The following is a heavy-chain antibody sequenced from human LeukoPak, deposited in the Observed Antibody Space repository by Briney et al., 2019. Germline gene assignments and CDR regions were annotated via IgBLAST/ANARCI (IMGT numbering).Heavy chain of an antibody. J-gene: IGHJ4*02. Sequence: GRSLRLSCAASGFTFSTYWMHWVRQAPGKGLVWVSRITPDGSGTIYADSVKGRFTISRDNAKNTLYLQMNSLRAEDTAVYYCARDYSLWWLTNWGQGTLVNVS. CDR3: ARDYSLWWLTN. CDR1: GFTFSTYW. V-gene: IGHV3-74*01. CDR2: ITPDGSGT. D-gene: IGHD2-21*01.